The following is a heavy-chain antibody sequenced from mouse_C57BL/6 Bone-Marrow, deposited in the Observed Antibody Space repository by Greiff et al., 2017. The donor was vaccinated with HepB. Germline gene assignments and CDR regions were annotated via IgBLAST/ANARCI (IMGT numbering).Heavy chain of an antibody. V-gene: IGHV1-81*01. CDR3: ARDDYDRDWFAY. Sequence: VQLQQSGAELARPGASVKLSCKASGYTFTSYGISWVKQRTGQGLEWIGEIYPRSGNTYYNEKFKGKATLTADKSSSTAYMELRSLTSEDSAVYFCARDDYDRDWFAYWGQGTLVTVSA. CDR2: IYPRSGNT. J-gene: IGHJ3*01. D-gene: IGHD2-4*01. CDR1: GYTFTSYG.